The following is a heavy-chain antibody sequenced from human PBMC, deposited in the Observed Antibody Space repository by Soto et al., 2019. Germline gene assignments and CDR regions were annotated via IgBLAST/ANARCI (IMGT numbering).Heavy chain of an antibody. V-gene: IGHV4-30-4*01. CDR3: ARFNYYDSSGYSFDY. CDR1: GGSISSGDYY. CDR2: IYYSGST. D-gene: IGHD3-22*01. J-gene: IGHJ4*02. Sequence: SETLSLTCTVSGGSISSGDYYWSWIRQPPGKGLEWIGYIYYSGSTYYNPSLKSRVTISVDTSKNQFSLKLSSLTAADTAVYYCARFNYYDSSGYSFDYWGQGTLVTVS.